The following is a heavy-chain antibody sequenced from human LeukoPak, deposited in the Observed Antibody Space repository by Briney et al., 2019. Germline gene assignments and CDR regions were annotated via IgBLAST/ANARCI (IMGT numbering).Heavy chain of an antibody. D-gene: IGHD3-10*01. CDR1: GFTFSSYG. CDR2: ISYDGSNK. V-gene: IGHV3-30*18. CDR3: AKDLRGSGSYPYY. J-gene: IGHJ4*02. Sequence: PGGSLRLSCAASGFTFSSYGMHWVRQAPGKGLEWVAVISYDGSNKYYADSVKGRSTISRDNSKNTLYLQMNSLRAEDTAVYYCAKDLRGSGSYPYYWGQGTLVTVSS.